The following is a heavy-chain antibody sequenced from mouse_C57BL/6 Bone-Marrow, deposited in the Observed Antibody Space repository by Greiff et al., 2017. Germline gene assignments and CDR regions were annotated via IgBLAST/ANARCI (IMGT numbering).Heavy chain of an antibody. D-gene: IGHD1-1*01. CDR2: IHPSDSDT. J-gene: IGHJ4*01. CDR1: GYTFTSYW. Sequence: VQLQQPGAELVKPGASVTVSCKASGYTFTSYWMHWVKQRPGQGLEWIGRIHPSDSDTNYNQKFKGKATLTVDKSSSPAYMQLSSLTSEDSAVYYCAIGGEDYDGSSYDYAMDYWGQGTSVTVSS. CDR3: AIGGEDYDGSSYDYAMDY. V-gene: IGHV1-74*01.